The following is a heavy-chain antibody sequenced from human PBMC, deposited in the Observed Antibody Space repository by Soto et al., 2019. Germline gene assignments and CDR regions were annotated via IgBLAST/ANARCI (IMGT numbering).Heavy chain of an antibody. CDR1: GCTFRSYV. J-gene: IGHJ6*02. CDR2: LSYDGNNK. Sequence: QVQLVESGGVVVQPGGSLRLSCAASGCTFRSYVRHWVRRAPGKGLERVAVLSYDGNNKYYADSVKGRFTISRDNSKNTLYLQMTSLRAEDTAVYYCARAGCDGGRCYTLVGLRYGMDVWGQGTTVTVSS. D-gene: IGHD2-15*01. CDR3: ARAGCDGGRCYTLVGLRYGMDV. V-gene: IGHV3-30-3*01.